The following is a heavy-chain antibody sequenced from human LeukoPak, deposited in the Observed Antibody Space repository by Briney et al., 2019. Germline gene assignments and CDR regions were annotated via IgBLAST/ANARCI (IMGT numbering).Heavy chain of an antibody. CDR3: AKDGLRYCSGGSCSGFQH. CDR2: ISWNSGSI. D-gene: IGHD2-15*01. J-gene: IGHJ1*01. V-gene: IGHV3-9*01. Sequence: PGGSLRLSCAASGFTFDDYAMHWVRQAPGKGLEWVSGISWNSGSIGYADSVKGRFTISRDNAKNSLYLQMNSLRAEDTALYYCAKDGLRYCSGGSCSGFQHWGQGTLVTVSS. CDR1: GFTFDDYA.